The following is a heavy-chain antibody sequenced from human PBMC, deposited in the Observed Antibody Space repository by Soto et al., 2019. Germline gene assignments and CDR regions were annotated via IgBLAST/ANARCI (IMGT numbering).Heavy chain of an antibody. CDR3: ARDRVDSGSSYYYCYGMDV. Sequence: QVQLVQSGAEVKKPGASVKVSCKASGYTFTSYGISWVRQAPGQGLEWMGWISAYNGNTNYAQKLQGRVTMTTDTSTSTAYMELRSLKYDDTAVYYCARDRVDSGSSYYYCYGMDVWGQGTTVTVCS. J-gene: IGHJ6*02. V-gene: IGHV1-18*01. CDR2: ISAYNGNT. D-gene: IGHD1-26*01. CDR1: GYTFTSYG.